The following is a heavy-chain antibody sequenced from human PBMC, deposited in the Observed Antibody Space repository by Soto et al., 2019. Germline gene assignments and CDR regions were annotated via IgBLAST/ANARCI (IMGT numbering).Heavy chain of an antibody. V-gene: IGHV4-59*08. CDR2: IYYSGST. D-gene: IGHD3-16*01. Sequence: QVQLQESGPGLVKPSETLSLTCTVSGGSISSYYWSWIRQPPGKGLEWIGYIYYSGSTNYNPSLKSRVTLAVDTSKNQFALKLSSVTAADTAVYYCSSPSQRGSELDYWGQGTLVTVSS. CDR1: GGSISSYY. CDR3: SSPSQRGSELDY. J-gene: IGHJ4*02.